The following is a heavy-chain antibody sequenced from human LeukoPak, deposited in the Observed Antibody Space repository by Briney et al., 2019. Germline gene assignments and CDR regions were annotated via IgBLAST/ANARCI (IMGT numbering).Heavy chain of an antibody. V-gene: IGHV1-18*01. CDR1: GYTFTSYG. D-gene: IGHD3-10*01. CDR2: ISAYNGNT. J-gene: IGHJ3*02. CDR3: ARENTMVRGAFDAFDI. Sequence: ASVKVSCKASGYTFTSYGISWVRQAPGQGLEWMGWISAYNGNTNYAQKLQGRVTMTTDTSTSTAYMELRSLRSDDTAVYYCARENTMVRGAFDAFDIWGQGTMVTVSS.